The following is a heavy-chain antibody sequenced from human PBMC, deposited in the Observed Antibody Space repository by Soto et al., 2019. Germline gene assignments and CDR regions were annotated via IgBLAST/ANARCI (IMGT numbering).Heavy chain of an antibody. J-gene: IGHJ6*02. CDR1: GGTLSTSA. V-gene: IGHV1-69*12. Sequence: QVQLVQSGAEVMQPGSSVRVACKTSGGTLSTSAISWVRQAPGQGLAWMGGIIPVFGTADYTQKFQARVTITADESTTTAYIELRGLRSEDTAVYFCARDKDRVPLGGNYYYAIDVWGQGTTFTVSS. CDR3: ARDKDRVPLGGNYYYAIDV. CDR2: IIPVFGTA. D-gene: IGHD2-2*01.